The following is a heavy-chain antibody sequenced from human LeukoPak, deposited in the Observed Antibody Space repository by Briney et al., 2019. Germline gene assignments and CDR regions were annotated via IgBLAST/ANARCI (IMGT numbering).Heavy chain of an antibody. V-gene: IGHV4-4*01. D-gene: IGHD1-26*01. J-gene: IGHJ4*02. Sequence: GPLSLPCGVSGGSISGTNWWSWVRQPSGQGLEWIGEISLAGQTNYNPSLNGRVTMSLDKSSNQLSLHLTSVTAADTATYFCSRESGPFCPFGYWGQGTLVIVSS. CDR2: ISLAGQT. CDR3: SRESGPFCPFGY. CDR1: GGSISGTNW.